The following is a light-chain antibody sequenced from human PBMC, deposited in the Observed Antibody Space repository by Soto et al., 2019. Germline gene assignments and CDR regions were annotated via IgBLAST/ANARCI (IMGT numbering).Light chain of an antibody. V-gene: IGKV3-11*01. Sequence: EIVLTQSPATLSLSPGERATLSCIASQSVSSSLAWYQQKPGQAPRLLIYDASNRATGIPARFSGSGSGTDFTLTISSLEPEDFAVYYCQQRSNWLSITFGQGTRLEIK. CDR3: QQRSNWLSIT. CDR2: DAS. CDR1: QSVSSS. J-gene: IGKJ5*01.